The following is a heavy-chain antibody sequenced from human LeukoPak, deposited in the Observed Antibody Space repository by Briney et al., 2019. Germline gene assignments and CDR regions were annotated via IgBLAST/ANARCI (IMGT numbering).Heavy chain of an antibody. J-gene: IGHJ5*02. CDR1: GFTFSSYA. D-gene: IGHD1-26*01. Sequence: PGGSLRLSCAASGFTFSSYAMSWVRQAPGKGLEWASAISGSGGSTYYADSVKGRFTISRDNAKNSLYLQMNSLRAEDTAVYYCARVRIVGATQGFDPWGQGTLVTVSS. V-gene: IGHV3-23*01. CDR2: ISGSGGST. CDR3: ARVRIVGATQGFDP.